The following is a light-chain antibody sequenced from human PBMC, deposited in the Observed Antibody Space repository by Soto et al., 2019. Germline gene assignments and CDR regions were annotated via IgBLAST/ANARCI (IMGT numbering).Light chain of an antibody. Sequence: EIVLTQSPGTLSLSPGERATLSYRASQTRSSSYIAWYQQKPGQAPRLLIYGASSRATGIPDRFSGSGSGTDFTLTISRLEPEDFAVYYCQQYGTSPLTFGGGTKVEIK. CDR2: GAS. CDR3: QQYGTSPLT. V-gene: IGKV3-20*01. CDR1: QTRSSSY. J-gene: IGKJ4*01.